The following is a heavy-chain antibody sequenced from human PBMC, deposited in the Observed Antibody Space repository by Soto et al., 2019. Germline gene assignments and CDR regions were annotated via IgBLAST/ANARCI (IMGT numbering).Heavy chain of an antibody. V-gene: IGHV1-46*01. D-gene: IGHD6-6*01. CDR1: GYTFTSYY. J-gene: IGHJ4*02. Sequence: ASVKVSCKASGYTFTSYYMHWVRQAPGQGLEWMGIINPSGGSTSYAQKFQGRVTMTRDTSTSTVYMELSSLRSEDTAVYYCARDLSIAARPSPLSYWGQGTLVTVSS. CDR2: INPSGGST. CDR3: ARDLSIAARPSPLSY.